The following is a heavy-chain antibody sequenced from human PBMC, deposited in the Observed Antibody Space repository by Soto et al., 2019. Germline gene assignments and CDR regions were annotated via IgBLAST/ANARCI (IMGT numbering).Heavy chain of an antibody. CDR3: ARVAGRIPINWFDP. J-gene: IGHJ5*02. V-gene: IGHV4-31*03. CDR1: VGSISSGGYY. Sequence: KPAETLCLTCTFSVGSISSGGYYWNWIRQHPGKGLEWIGYIYYSGSTYYNPSLKSRVTISVDTSKNQFSLKLSSVTAADTAVYYCARVAGRIPINWFDPWGQGTMVTVSS. CDR2: IYYSGST.